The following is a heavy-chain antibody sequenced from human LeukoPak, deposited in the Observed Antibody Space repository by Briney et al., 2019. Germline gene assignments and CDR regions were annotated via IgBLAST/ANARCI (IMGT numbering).Heavy chain of an antibody. CDR1: GFTFSSYS. D-gene: IGHD3-22*01. J-gene: IGHJ4*02. CDR2: ISSSGSTI. Sequence: GGSLRLSCAASGFTFSSYSMNWVRQAPGKGLEWVSYISSSGSTIYYADSVKGRFTISRDNSKNTLSLQMNSLRAEDTAVYYCARDYYDGSAYYSYYEYWGQGTLVTVSS. V-gene: IGHV3-48*01. CDR3: ARDYYDGSAYYSYYEY.